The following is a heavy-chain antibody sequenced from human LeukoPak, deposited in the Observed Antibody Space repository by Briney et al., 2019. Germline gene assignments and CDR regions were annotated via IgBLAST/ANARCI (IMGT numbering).Heavy chain of an antibody. V-gene: IGHV1-69*05. CDR2: IIPIFGTT. J-gene: IGHJ6*03. D-gene: IGHD6-13*01. CDR1: GGTFSSYA. Sequence: SVKVSCKASGGTFSSYAISWVRQAPGQGLEWMGGIIPIFGTTNYAQKFQGRVTITTDESTSTAYMELSSLRSEDTAVYYCASIAAAGTGYYYYMDVWDKGTTVTVSS. CDR3: ASIAAAGTGYYYYMDV.